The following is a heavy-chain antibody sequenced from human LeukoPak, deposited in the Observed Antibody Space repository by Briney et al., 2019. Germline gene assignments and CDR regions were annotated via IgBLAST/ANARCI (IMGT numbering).Heavy chain of an antibody. D-gene: IGHD3-16*01. CDR3: ARLGNRGRTNYGMDV. CDR2: IIPIFGTA. Sequence: ASVKVSFKASGGTFSSYAISWVRQAPGQGLEWMGGIIPIFGTANYAQKFQGRVTITADESTSTAYMELSSLRSEDTAVYYCARLGNRGRTNYGMDVWGQGTTVTVSS. J-gene: IGHJ6*02. V-gene: IGHV1-69*13. CDR1: GGTFSSYA.